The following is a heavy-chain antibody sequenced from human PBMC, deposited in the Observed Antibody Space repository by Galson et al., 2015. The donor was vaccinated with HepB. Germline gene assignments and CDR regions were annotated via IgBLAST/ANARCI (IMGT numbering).Heavy chain of an antibody. J-gene: IGHJ4*02. CDR2: ISGSGSNT. V-gene: IGHV3-23*01. CDR3: AKDPYYYGSGSYSFDF. CDR1: GFTFSSDA. Sequence: SLRLSCAGSGFTFSSDAMSWVRQSPGKGLEWVSSISGSGSNTYYADSVRGRFTISRDNSKNTLYLQVDNLRPEDKAVYYCAKDPYYYGSGSYSFDFWGQGTLVTVSS. D-gene: IGHD3-10*01.